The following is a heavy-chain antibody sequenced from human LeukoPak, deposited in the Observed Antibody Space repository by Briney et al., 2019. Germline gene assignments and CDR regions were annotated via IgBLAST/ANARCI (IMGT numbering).Heavy chain of an antibody. Sequence: GGSLRLSCAASGFSFSSYWMHWVRQAPGKGLVWVSRINSNGRSTSYADSVKGRFTISRDNAKNTLYLEMNNLRAEDTAVYYCTRDVWGDRDNYFDCWGQGALVTVSS. CDR2: INSNGRST. CDR1: GFSFSSYW. CDR3: TRDVWGDRDNYFDC. D-gene: IGHD2-8*01. V-gene: IGHV3-74*01. J-gene: IGHJ4*02.